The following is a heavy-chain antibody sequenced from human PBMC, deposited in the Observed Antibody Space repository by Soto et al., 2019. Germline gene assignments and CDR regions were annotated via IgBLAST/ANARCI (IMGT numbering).Heavy chain of an antibody. CDR1: GFTFSSYS. J-gene: IGHJ4*02. CDR2: ISSSSSTI. CDR3: ARAQNKDRPDY. Sequence: PGGSLRLSCAASGFTFSSYSMNWVRQAPGKGLEWVSYISSSSSTIYYADSVKGRFTISRDNAKNSLYLQMNSLRAEDTAVYYCARAQNKDRPDYWGQGTLVTVSS. V-gene: IGHV3-48*01.